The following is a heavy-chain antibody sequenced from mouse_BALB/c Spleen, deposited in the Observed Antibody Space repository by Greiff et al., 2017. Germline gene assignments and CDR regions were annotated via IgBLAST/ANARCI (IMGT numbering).Heavy chain of an antibody. CDR1: GFTFSSYA. J-gene: IGHJ2*01. CDR3: ARGRGDGYFLDY. D-gene: IGHD2-3*01. V-gene: IGHV5-6-5*01. CDR2: ISSGGST. Sequence: EVKLQESGGGLVKPGGSLKLSCAASGFTFSSYAMSWVRQTPEKRLEWVASISSGGSTYYPDSVKGRFTISRDNARNILYLQMSSLRSEDTAMYYCARGRGDGYFLDYWGQGTTLTVSS.